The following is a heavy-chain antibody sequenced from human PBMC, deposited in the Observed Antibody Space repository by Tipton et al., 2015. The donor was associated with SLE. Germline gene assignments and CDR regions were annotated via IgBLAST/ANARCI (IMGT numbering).Heavy chain of an antibody. Sequence: TLSLTCTVSGGSVSSGGYYWNWFRQSPGKGLEWIGESNESGITHYNSSLKSRVTISVDTSKSQFSLKLRSVIAADTALYYCARGRRPVIRYFDGPKGAFFDSWGQGNLVTVSS. CDR2: SNESGIT. D-gene: IGHD3-9*01. CDR1: GGSVSSGGYY. J-gene: IGHJ4*02. V-gene: IGHV4-61*08. CDR3: ARGRRPVIRYFDGPKGAFFDS.